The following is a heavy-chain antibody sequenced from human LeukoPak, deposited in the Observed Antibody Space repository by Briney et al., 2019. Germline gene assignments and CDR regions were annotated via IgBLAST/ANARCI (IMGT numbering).Heavy chain of an antibody. J-gene: IGHJ5*02. CDR3: ARTVVPAVERASAHYNWFSP. D-gene: IGHD2-2*01. V-gene: IGHV1-2*02. CDR2: INPNSGGT. Sequence: DSLSLSCTASRYTFTGYCMDWVRQAPGQGLEWMGWINPNSGGTNYAQKFQGRVTMTRDKSISTAYMALSRLRSDDTAVYYCARTVVPAVERASAHYNWFSPWGEGTLGTVSS. CDR1: RYTFTGYC.